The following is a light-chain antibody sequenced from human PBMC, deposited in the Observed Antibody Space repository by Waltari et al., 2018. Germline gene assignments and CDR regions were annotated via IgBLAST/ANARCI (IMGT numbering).Light chain of an antibody. CDR1: SSDVGNYNI. CDR2: EGT. V-gene: IGLV2-23*01. CDR3: CSYAGRSTLV. Sequence: QSALTQSASVSGSPGQSITISCTGTSSDVGNYNIVSWFQQHPGKAPKLIIYEGTKRPSGLFNRFSGSKSGSTSSLTISGLQAEDEADYYCCSYAGRSTLVFGGGSKVTVL. J-gene: IGLJ2*01.